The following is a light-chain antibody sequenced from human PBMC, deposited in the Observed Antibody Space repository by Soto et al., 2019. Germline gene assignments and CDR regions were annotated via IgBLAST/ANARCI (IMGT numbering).Light chain of an antibody. V-gene: IGKV1-39*01. CDR1: QSISNY. Sequence: DIQMTQSPSSLSASVGDRVTITCRASQSISNYLNWYQQKPGKAPKLLIYGASTLKSGVPSRFSGSGSGTDFTLSISSLQPEDFGTYYCQRSYSSPYTFGPGTKLEIK. CDR2: GAS. J-gene: IGKJ2*01. CDR3: QRSYSSPYT.